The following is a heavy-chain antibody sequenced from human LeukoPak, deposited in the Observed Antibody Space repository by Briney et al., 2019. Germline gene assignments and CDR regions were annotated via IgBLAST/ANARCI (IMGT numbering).Heavy chain of an antibody. CDR3: AKDIRLGELSFFDY. CDR2: ISGSGGST. V-gene: IGHV3-23*01. J-gene: IGHJ4*02. CDR1: GFTFSSYA. D-gene: IGHD3-16*02. Sequence: KTGGSLRLSCAASGFTFSSYAMSWVRQAPGKGLEWVSAISGSGGSTYYADSVKGRFTISRDNSKNTLYLQMNSLRAEDTAVYYCAKDIRLGELSFFDYWGQGTLVTVSS.